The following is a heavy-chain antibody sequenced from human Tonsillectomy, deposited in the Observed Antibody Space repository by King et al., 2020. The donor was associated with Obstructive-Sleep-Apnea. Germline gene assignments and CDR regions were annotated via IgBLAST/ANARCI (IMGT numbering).Heavy chain of an antibody. CDR3: ARGMATTNPWYFDL. CDR2: IYYIGST. D-gene: IGHD5-24*01. CDR1: GGSISSYY. V-gene: IGHV4-59*01. J-gene: IGHJ2*01. Sequence: VQLQESGPGLVKPSETLSLTCTVSGGSISSYYWSWIRQPPGKGREWIGYIYYIGSTNYNPSLKSRVTISVDTSKNQFSLKLSSVTAADTAVYYCARGMATTNPWYFDLWGRGTLVTVSS.